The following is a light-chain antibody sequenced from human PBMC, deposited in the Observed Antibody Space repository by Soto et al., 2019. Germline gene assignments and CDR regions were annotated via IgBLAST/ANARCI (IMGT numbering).Light chain of an antibody. CDR3: SSYTTSSTQV. CDR1: SRDVGYYNY. V-gene: IGLV2-14*01. CDR2: EVT. Sequence: QSALTQPASVSGSPGQSITISCTGTSRDVGYYNYVSWYQHHPGKVPKLMIYEVTNRPSGVSNRFSGSKSGNTASLAISGLQAEDEADYYCSSYTTSSTQVFGGGTKVTV. J-gene: IGLJ3*02.